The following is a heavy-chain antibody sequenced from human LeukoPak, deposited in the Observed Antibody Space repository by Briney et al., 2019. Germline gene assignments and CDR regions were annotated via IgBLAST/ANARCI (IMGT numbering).Heavy chain of an antibody. D-gene: IGHD3-9*01. CDR1: GYTFTSYA. J-gene: IGHJ5*02. V-gene: IGHV7-4-1*02. Sequence: ASVKVSCKASGYTFTSYAMNWVRQAPGQGLEWMGWINTNTGNPTYAQGFAGRFVFSLDTSVTTAFLQISSLKTEDTAVYYCARPFDPIGQGFFDPWGQGTLVTVSS. CDR3: ARPFDPIGQGFFDP. CDR2: INTNTGNP.